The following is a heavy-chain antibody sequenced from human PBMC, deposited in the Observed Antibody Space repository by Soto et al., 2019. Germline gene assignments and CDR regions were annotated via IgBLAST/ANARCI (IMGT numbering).Heavy chain of an antibody. V-gene: IGHV3-33*01. CDR3: ARGGDYYDSSGYYFLDY. CDR1: GFTFSSYG. J-gene: IGHJ4*02. Sequence: GGSLRLSCAASGFTFSSYGMHWVRQAPGKGLEWVAVIWYDGSNKYYGDSVKGRFTISRENSKNTLYLQMNSLRAEDTAVKYCARGGDYYDSSGYYFLDYWGQGTLVTVSS. D-gene: IGHD3-22*01. CDR2: IWYDGSNK.